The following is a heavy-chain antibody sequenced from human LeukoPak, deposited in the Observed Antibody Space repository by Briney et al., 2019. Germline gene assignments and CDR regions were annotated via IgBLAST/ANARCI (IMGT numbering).Heavy chain of an antibody. Sequence: QPGRSLRLSCAASGFTSSAMHWVRQAPGKGLEWVAVISYDGNNKYYADSVKGRFTVSRDNSNNTLYLQMNSLRPEDTALYYCAKISTSTNCCLEGSQHWGQGTLVTVSS. CDR3: AKISTSTNCCLEGSQH. CDR1: GFTSSA. V-gene: IGHV3-30-3*02. CDR2: ISYDGNNK. J-gene: IGHJ1*01. D-gene: IGHD2-2*01.